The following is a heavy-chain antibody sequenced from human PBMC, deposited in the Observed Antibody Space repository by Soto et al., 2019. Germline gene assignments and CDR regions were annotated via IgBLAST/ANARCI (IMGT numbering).Heavy chain of an antibody. CDR1: GGSISSYY. V-gene: IGHV4-4*07. J-gene: IGHJ4*02. D-gene: IGHD6-13*01. CDR2: IHTSEGT. CDR3: ARALTAAAGLYFDY. Sequence: QVQLQESGPGLVKPSETLSLTCTVSGGSISSYYWSWIRQPAGKGLEWIGRIHTSEGTNYNPSLKSRVTLSVDTSNNPFSLRLSSLTAADTAVYYCARALTAAAGLYFDYWGQGTLVTVSS.